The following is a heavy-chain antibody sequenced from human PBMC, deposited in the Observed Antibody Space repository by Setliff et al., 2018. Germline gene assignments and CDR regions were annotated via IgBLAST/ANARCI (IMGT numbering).Heavy chain of an antibody. D-gene: IGHD4-17*01. CDR3: ARDHGDYGYYYYYMDV. J-gene: IGHJ6*03. V-gene: IGHV1-24*01. CDR1: GYTLTELS. Sequence: ASVKVSCKVSGYTLTELSMHWVRQAPGKGLEWMGGFDPEDGETIYAQKFQGRVTMTEDTSTDTAYMELSSLRSEDTAVYYCARDHGDYGYYYYYMDVWGKGTTVTVSS. CDR2: FDPEDGET.